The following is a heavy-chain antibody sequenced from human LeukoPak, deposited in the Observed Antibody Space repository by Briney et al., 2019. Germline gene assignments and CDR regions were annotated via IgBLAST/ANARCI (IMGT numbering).Heavy chain of an antibody. Sequence: PGGSLRLSCAASGFTVSSNYMSWVRQAPGKGLEWVSAISGSGGSTYYADSVKGRFTISRDNSKNTLYLQMNSLRAEDTAVYYCAKDPRDGYRGYWGQGTLVTVSS. CDR1: GFTVSSNY. D-gene: IGHD5-24*01. V-gene: IGHV3-23*01. CDR2: ISGSGGST. CDR3: AKDPRDGYRGY. J-gene: IGHJ4*02.